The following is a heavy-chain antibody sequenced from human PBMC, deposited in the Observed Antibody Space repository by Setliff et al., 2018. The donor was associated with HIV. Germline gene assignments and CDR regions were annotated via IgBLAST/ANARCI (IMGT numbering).Heavy chain of an antibody. CDR3: ARHKTHDYDGNSVYFDF. Sequence: PSETPSLTCVVSGYSISNTGHYWGWIRQPPGKGLEWIGSIYHTGDTYDNPSLKNRVTISRDTSKDRFSLNLRSVTAADTAIYYCARHKTHDYDGNSVYFDFWGQGILVTVSS. D-gene: IGHD4-17*01. CDR2: IYHTGDT. CDR1: GYSISNTGHY. V-gene: IGHV4-38-2*01. J-gene: IGHJ4*02.